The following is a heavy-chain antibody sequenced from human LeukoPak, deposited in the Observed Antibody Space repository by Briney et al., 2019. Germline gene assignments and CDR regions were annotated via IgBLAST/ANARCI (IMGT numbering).Heavy chain of an antibody. Sequence: GGSLRLSCAASGFTFSSYWMHWVRQAPGKGLEWVANIKQDGSEKYYVDSVKGRFTISRDNAKNSLYLQMDSLRAEDTAVYYCARDPGRQYSSIADVWGQGTTVTVSS. CDR3: ARDPGRQYSSIADV. J-gene: IGHJ6*02. D-gene: IGHD6-19*01. CDR2: IKQDGSEK. CDR1: GFTFSSYW. V-gene: IGHV3-7*03.